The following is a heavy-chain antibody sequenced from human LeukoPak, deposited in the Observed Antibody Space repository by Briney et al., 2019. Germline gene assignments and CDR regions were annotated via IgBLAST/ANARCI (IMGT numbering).Heavy chain of an antibody. Sequence: GGSLRLSCAASRFTFSSYAMSWVRQAPGKGLEWVSGISGSGGSTYYADSVKGRFTISRDNSKNTLYLQMNSLRAEDTAVYYCAKPPAPYHRDHFQHWGQGTLVTVSS. CDR2: ISGSGGST. CDR1: RFTFSSYA. V-gene: IGHV3-23*01. D-gene: IGHD2-21*01. J-gene: IGHJ1*01. CDR3: AKPPAPYHRDHFQH.